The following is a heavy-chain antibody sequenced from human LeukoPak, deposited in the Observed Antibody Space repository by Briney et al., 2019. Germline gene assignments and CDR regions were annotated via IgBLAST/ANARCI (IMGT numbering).Heavy chain of an antibody. D-gene: IGHD5-12*01. V-gene: IGHV3-30*04. CDR1: GFTFSSYA. J-gene: IGHJ4*02. Sequence: PGGSLRLSCAASGFTFSSYAMHWVRQAPGKGLEWVAVISYDGSNKYYADSVKGRFTISRDNSKNTLYLQMNSLRAEDTAVYYCARDSGYVVPSRYWGQGTLVTVSS. CDR3: ARDSGYVVPSRY. CDR2: ISYDGSNK.